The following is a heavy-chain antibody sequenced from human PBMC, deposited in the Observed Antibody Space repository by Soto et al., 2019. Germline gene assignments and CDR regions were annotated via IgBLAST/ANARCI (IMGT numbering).Heavy chain of an antibody. CDR2: INPNSGGT. D-gene: IGHD1-1*01. J-gene: IGHJ4*02. CDR1: GFTFSNYW. CDR3: ARGSVGWLQLEFDY. V-gene: IGHV1-2*04. Sequence: PGGSLRLSCAASGFTFSNYWMSWVRQAPGQGLEWMGWINPNSGGTNYAQKFQGWVTMTRDTSISTAYMELSRLRSDDTAVYYCARGSVGWLQLEFDYWGQGTLVTVSS.